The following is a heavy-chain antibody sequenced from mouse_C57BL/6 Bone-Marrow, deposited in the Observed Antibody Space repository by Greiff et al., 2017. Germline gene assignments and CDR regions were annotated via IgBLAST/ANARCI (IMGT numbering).Heavy chain of an antibody. CDR1: EYEFPSHD. CDR2: INSDGGST. Sequence: DVMLVESGGGLVQPGESLKLSCESNEYEFPSHDMSWVRKTPEKRLELVAAINSDGGSTYYPDPMERRFIISRDNTKKPLYLLMSSVRSEDTALNYCARQGVDYWGQGTTLTVSS. CDR3: ARQGVDY. V-gene: IGHV5-2*01. J-gene: IGHJ2*01.